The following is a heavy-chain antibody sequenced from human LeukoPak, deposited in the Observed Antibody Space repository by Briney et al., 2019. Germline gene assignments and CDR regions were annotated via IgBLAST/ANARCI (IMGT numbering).Heavy chain of an antibody. CDR2: IKSKAVGGTI. CDR3: STCGGDCYYNY. J-gene: IGHJ4*02. V-gene: IGHV3-15*06. CDR1: GFTFSSYS. Sequence: GGSLRLSCAASGFTFSSYSMNWVRQAPGKGLEWVGRIKSKAVGGTINYAAPVNGRFTISRDDSKNTMYLQMDSLKKEDTAVYYCSTCGGDCYYNYWGQGALVTVSS. D-gene: IGHD2-21*02.